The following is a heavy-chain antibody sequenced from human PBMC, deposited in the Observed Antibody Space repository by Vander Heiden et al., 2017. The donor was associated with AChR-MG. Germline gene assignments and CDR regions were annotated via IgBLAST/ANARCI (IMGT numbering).Heavy chain of an antibody. V-gene: IGHV3-23*01. Sequence: EVQLLESGGGLVQPGGSLRLSCAAPGFTYSIYAMSWVRQAPGKGLEGVSGISSSERSTYYADSVKGRFTISRDSSKNTLYLKMNSLRAEDTAVYYCAKGVTMVRGALGWFGPWGQGTLVTVSS. CDR2: ISSSERST. CDR1: GFTYSIYA. D-gene: IGHD3-10*01. CDR3: AKGVTMVRGALGWFGP. J-gene: IGHJ5*02.